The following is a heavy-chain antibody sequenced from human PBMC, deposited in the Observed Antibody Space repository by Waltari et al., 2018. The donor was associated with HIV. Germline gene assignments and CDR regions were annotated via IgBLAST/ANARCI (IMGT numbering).Heavy chain of an antibody. CDR1: GFTFSTYE. J-gene: IGHJ4*02. CDR3: ARDGSSYYGLDY. V-gene: IGHV3-48*03. D-gene: IGHD1-26*01. CDR2: ISSRCSNI. Sequence: EVQVVESGGGLVQPGGSLRLSCAASGFTFSTYEMNWVRQAPGKGLEWVSYISSRCSNIYYADAVKGRFTISRDNAKNSLYLQMNSLRAEDTAVYFCARDGSSYYGLDYWGRGTLVTVSS.